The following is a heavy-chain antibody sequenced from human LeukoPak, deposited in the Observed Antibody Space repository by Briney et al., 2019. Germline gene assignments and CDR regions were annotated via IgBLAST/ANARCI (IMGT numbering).Heavy chain of an antibody. CDR1: GGSISSYY. Sequence: SETLSLTCTVSGGSISSYYWSWIRQPPGKGLEWIGYIYYSGITNYNPSLKSRVTISGDTSKNQFSLKLSSVTAADTAVYYCARHRGYCSSTSCYFFSYYFDYWGQGTLVTVSS. V-gene: IGHV4-59*08. CDR3: ARHRGYCSSTSCYFFSYYFDY. D-gene: IGHD2-2*01. CDR2: IYYSGIT. J-gene: IGHJ4*02.